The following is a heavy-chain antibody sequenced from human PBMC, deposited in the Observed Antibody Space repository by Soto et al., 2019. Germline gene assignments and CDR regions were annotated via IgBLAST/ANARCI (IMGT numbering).Heavy chain of an antibody. D-gene: IGHD5-18*01. Sequence: QVQLQESGPGLVKPSETLSLTCTVSGGSISSYYWSWIRQPPGKGLEWIGYIYYSGSTNYNPSLKSRVTISVATSKNQFSLKLSSVTAADTAVYYCARTLDSYVPRFDYWGQGTLGTVSS. J-gene: IGHJ4*02. V-gene: IGHV4-59*01. CDR2: IYYSGST. CDR3: ARTLDSYVPRFDY. CDR1: GGSISSYY.